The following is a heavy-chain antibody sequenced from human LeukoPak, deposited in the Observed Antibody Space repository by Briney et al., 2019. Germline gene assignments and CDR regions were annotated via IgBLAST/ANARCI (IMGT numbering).Heavy chain of an antibody. D-gene: IGHD4-11*01. CDR2: TFYIGNT. V-gene: IGHV4-59*11. J-gene: IGHJ5*02. Sequence: SETLSLTCTLFGHCIYRQYWSWVGQAPGKGLHWIGWTFYIGNTNYSCSLSSRVNISIDPPKKQFSPRLPSVTTADTAVYFWATTGDYSRSTGGWFDPWGQGTLVTVSS. CDR3: ATTGDYSRSTGGWFDP. CDR1: GHCIYRQY.